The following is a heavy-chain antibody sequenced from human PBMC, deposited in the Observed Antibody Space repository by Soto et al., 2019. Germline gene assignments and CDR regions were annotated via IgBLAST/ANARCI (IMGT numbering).Heavy chain of an antibody. Sequence: QVQLQESGPGLVKPSETLSLTCTVSGGSITSYYWTWIRQPPGKGLEWIGYIYYSGSTNYNPSLKRRVTISVDTSKNQFSLKLNSVTAADTAVDYCSRDQYYGGTDYWGQGTLVTVSS. CDR2: IYYSGST. CDR1: GGSITSYY. V-gene: IGHV4-59*01. D-gene: IGHD3-10*01. J-gene: IGHJ4*02. CDR3: SRDQYYGGTDY.